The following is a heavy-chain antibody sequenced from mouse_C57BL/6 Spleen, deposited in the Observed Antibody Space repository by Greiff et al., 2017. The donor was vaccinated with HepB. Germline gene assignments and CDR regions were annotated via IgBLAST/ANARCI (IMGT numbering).Heavy chain of an antibody. CDR1: GYTFTDYE. D-gene: IGHD2-1*01. CDR3: TRRGVYYGSLYAMDY. Sequence: QVQLQQSGAELVRPGASVTLSCKASGYTFTDYEMHWVKQTPVHGLEWIGAIDPETGGTAYNQKFKGKAILTADTSSSPAYMELRSLTSEDSAVYYCTRRGVYYGSLYAMDYWGQGTSVTVSS. J-gene: IGHJ4*01. CDR2: IDPETGGT. V-gene: IGHV1-15*01.